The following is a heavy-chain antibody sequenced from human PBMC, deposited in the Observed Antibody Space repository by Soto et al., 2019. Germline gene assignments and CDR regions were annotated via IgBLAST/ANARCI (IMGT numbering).Heavy chain of an antibody. Sequence: QLQLQESGPGLVKPSETLSLTCTVSGGSISRNIYYWGWIRQPPGKGLEWIGNIHYSGSTYYDSSRKTRVTISVDTSKNKFSLKLSSVTAADTAVYYCASQHYYDSSDYYVGYWGQGTMVTVSS. J-gene: IGHJ4*02. CDR2: IHYSGST. V-gene: IGHV4-39*01. CDR1: GGSISRNIYY. CDR3: ASQHYYDSSDYYVGY. D-gene: IGHD3-22*01.